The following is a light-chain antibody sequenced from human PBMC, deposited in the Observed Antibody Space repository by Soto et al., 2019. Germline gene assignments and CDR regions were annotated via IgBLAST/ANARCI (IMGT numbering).Light chain of an antibody. CDR1: KLGNKY. CDR3: QAWDSSTVV. Sequence: SYELTQPPSVSVSPGQTASITCSGDKLGNKYICWYQQKPGQSPVLVIYQDRKRPSGIPERFSGSNSGNTATLTISGTQAMDEADYYCQAWDSSTVVFGGGTKLTVL. J-gene: IGLJ2*01. CDR2: QDR. V-gene: IGLV3-1*01.